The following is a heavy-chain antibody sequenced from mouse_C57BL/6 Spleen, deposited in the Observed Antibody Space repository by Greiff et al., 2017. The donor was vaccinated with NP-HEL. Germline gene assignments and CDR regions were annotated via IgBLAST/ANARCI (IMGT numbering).Heavy chain of an antibody. Sequence: QVQLQQPGAELVMPGASVKLSCKASGYTFTSYWMHWVKQRPGQGLEWIGEIDPSDSYTNYNQKFKGKSTLTVDKSSSTAYMQLSSLTSEDSAVYYCAIYSNDAMDYWGQGTSVTVSS. V-gene: IGHV1-69*01. CDR2: IDPSDSYT. J-gene: IGHJ4*01. CDR1: GYTFTSYW. D-gene: IGHD2-5*01. CDR3: AIYSNDAMDY.